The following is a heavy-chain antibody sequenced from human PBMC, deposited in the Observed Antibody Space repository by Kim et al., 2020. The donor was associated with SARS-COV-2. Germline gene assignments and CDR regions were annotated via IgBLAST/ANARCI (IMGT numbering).Heavy chain of an antibody. Sequence: SETLSLTCTVSGGSISSSSYYWGWIRQPPGKGLEWIGSIYYSGSTYYNPSLKSRVTISVDTSKNQFSLKLSSVTAADTAVYYCARHGSDYDILTGYYIDNWFDPWGQGTLVTVSS. J-gene: IGHJ5*02. CDR2: IYYSGST. CDR1: GGSISSSSYY. CDR3: ARHGSDYDILTGYYIDNWFDP. D-gene: IGHD3-9*01. V-gene: IGHV4-39*01.